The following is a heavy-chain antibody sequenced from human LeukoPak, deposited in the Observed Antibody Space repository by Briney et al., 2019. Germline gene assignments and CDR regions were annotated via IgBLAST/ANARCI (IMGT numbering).Heavy chain of an antibody. J-gene: IGHJ4*02. CDR2: INWNGGST. V-gene: IGHV3-20*04. CDR3: ARVSYNYYGSGSYYNGPGDY. D-gene: IGHD3-10*01. CDR1: GFTFDDYG. Sequence: GGSLRLSCAASGFTFDDYGMSWVRQAPGKGLEWVSGINWNGGSTGYADSVKGRVTISRDNAKNSLYLQMNSPRAEDTALYYCARVSYNYYGSGSYYNGPGDYWGQGTLVTVSS.